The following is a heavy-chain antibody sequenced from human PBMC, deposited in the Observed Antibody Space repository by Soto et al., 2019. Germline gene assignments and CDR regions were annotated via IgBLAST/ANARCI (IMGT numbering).Heavy chain of an antibody. Sequence: GGSLRLSCAASGFTFSLYSMIWVRQAPGKGLEWVSSISSSSSYIYYADSMKGRFTLSRDNAQNSLYLQMNSLRVDDTAVYYCVRARATDSRPDYWGQGNLVTVSS. CDR3: VRARATDSRPDY. J-gene: IGHJ4*02. CDR2: ISSSSSYI. V-gene: IGHV3-21*01. CDR1: GFTFSLYS. D-gene: IGHD3-22*01.